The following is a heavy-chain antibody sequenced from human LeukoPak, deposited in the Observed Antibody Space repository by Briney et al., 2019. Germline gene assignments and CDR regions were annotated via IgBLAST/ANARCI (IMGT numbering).Heavy chain of an antibody. CDR1: GGAISSYY. V-gene: IGHV4-59*01. J-gene: IGHJ5*02. Sequence: SETLSLTCTVSGGAISSYYWSWIRQPPGKGLEWIGYIYYSGSTNYNPSLKSRVTISVDTSKNQFSLKLSSVTAADTAVYYCAREEGDSSGWCAWFDPWGQGTLVTVSS. CDR3: AREEGDSSGWCAWFDP. CDR2: IYYSGST. D-gene: IGHD6-19*01.